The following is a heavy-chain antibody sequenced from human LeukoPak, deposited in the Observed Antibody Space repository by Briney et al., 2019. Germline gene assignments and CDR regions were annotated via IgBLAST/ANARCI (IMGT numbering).Heavy chain of an antibody. CDR3: ASLYCSSTSCYSGMDV. D-gene: IGHD2-2*02. J-gene: IGHJ6*02. CDR2: INPSGGSA. V-gene: IGHV1-46*01. CDR1: GYTFTRYY. Sequence: GASVKVSCKASGYTFTRYYMHWVRQAPGQGLEWMGIINPSGGSASYAQKFQGRVTMTRDTSTSTVYMELSSLRSEDTAVYYCASLYCSSTSCYSGMDVWGQGTTVTVSS.